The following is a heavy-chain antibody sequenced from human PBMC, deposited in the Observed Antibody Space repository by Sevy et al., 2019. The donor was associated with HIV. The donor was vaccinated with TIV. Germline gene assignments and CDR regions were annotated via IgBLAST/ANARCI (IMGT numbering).Heavy chain of an antibody. CDR2: ISYDGSNK. V-gene: IGHV3-30-3*01. Sequence: GGSLRLSCAASGFTFSSYAMHWVRQAPGKGLEWVAVISYDGSNKYYADSVKGRFTISRDNSKNTLYLQMNSLRAEDTAVYYCAREGGNSVLDHDYWGQGTLVTVSS. CDR1: GFTFSSYA. CDR3: AREGGNSVLDHDY. D-gene: IGHD2-21*02. J-gene: IGHJ4*02.